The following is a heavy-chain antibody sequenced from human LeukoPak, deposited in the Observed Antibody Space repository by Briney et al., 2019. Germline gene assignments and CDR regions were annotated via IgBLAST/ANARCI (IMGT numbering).Heavy chain of an antibody. CDR3: ARQPGGSPGDY. Sequence: SETLSLTCTVSGGSISSNSYYWAWIRQPPGKGLEWIGYIYNSGSTNYNPSLKSRVTMSVDTSKNQFSLKLTSVTAADTAVYYCARQPGGSPGDYWGQGTLVTVSS. CDR1: GGSISSNSYY. CDR2: IYNSGST. D-gene: IGHD1-26*01. J-gene: IGHJ4*02. V-gene: IGHV4-39*01.